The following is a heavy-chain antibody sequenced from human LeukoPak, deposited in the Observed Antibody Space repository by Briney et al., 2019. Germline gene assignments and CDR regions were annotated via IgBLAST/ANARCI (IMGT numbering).Heavy chain of an antibody. CDR2: IFPGDSHT. V-gene: IGHV5-51*01. CDR1: GHSFINYC. Sequence: PGASLQISCKGPGHSFINYCIAWVRQLPGKGLEWIGIIFPGDSHTRYSPSFQGQVTISADMSIDTAYLQWSSLRASDTAMYYCARIAATWYGGSWGQGTLVFVSS. J-gene: IGHJ4*02. D-gene: IGHD2-15*01. CDR3: ARIAATWYGGS.